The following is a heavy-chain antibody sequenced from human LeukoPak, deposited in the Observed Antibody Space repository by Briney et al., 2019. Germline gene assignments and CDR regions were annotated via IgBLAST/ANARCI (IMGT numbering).Heavy chain of an antibody. CDR1: GGTFSSYA. CDR3: ARARSDYGDYVWVDY. Sequence: ASVKVSCTASGGTFSSYAISWVRQAPGQGLEWMGGIIPIFGTANYAQKFQGRVTITADESTSTAHTELSSLRSEDTAVYYCARARSDYGDYVWVDYWGQGTLVTVSS. V-gene: IGHV1-69*13. D-gene: IGHD4-17*01. J-gene: IGHJ4*02. CDR2: IIPIFGTA.